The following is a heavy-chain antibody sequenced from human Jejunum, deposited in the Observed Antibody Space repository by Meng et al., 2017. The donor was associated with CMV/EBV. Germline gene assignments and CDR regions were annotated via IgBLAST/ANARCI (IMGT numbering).Heavy chain of an antibody. CDR2: IGASGGTT. Sequence: FSGYSMSWVRQAPGKGLEWVSTIGASGGTTSYADSVKCRFTVSRDSSKNTLYLQMDSLRADDTAVYYCARGPGRGYSGYDRYFDYWGQGTLVTVSS. CDR3: ARGPGRGYSGYDRYFDY. V-gene: IGHV3-23*01. D-gene: IGHD5-12*01. J-gene: IGHJ4*02. CDR1: FSGYS.